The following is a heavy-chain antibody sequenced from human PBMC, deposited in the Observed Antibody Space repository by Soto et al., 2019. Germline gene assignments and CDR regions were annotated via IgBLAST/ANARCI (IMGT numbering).Heavy chain of an antibody. V-gene: IGHV3-48*03. CDR3: ARDPTYDFWSGYRNKEGTYGMDV. CDR1: GFAFSGFE. CDR2: ISSGASNM. J-gene: IGHJ6*02. D-gene: IGHD3-3*01. Sequence: GGSLRLSCAASGFAFSGFEMNWVRQAPGKGLEWVSYISSGASNMYYADSVKGRFTISRDNAQSSLYLQMNSLRVEDTAVYYCARDPTYDFWSGYRNKEGTYGMDVWGQGTTVTVSS.